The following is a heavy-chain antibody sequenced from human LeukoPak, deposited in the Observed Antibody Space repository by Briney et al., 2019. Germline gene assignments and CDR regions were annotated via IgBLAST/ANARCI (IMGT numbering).Heavy chain of an antibody. Sequence: PGGSLRLSCAASGLTFSTYSMNWVRQALGQGLQWVSSISSSSKYIYYADSVKGRFTISRDNAKNSLYLQMNSLRPEDSAVYYCVPRYCSSTSCEDYWGQGTLVTVSS. J-gene: IGHJ4*02. D-gene: IGHD2-2*01. V-gene: IGHV3-21*06. CDR1: GLTFSTYS. CDR3: VPRYCSSTSCEDY. CDR2: ISSSSKYI.